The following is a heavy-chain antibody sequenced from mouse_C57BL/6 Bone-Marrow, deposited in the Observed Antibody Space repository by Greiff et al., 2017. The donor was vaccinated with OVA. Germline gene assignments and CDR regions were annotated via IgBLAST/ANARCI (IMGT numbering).Heavy chain of an antibody. CDR3: ARSYYSNHVYAMDY. V-gene: IGHV2-2*01. CDR1: GFSLTSYG. Sequence: VMLVESGPGLVQPSQSLSITCTVSGFSLTSYGVHWVRQSPGKGLEWLGVIWSGGSTDYNAAFISRLSISKDNSKSQVFFKMNSLQADDTAIYYCARSYYSNHVYAMDYWGQGTSVTVSS. CDR2: IWSGGST. J-gene: IGHJ4*01. D-gene: IGHD2-5*01.